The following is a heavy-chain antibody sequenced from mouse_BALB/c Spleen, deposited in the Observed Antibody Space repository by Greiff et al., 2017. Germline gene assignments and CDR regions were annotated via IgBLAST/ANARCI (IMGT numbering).Heavy chain of an antibody. CDR2: ISSGGSYT. CDR3: ARPLYYDYDGFAY. J-gene: IGHJ3*01. Sequence: EVQVVESGGGLVKPGGSLKLSCAASGFTFSSYAMSWVRQSPEKRLEWVAEISSGGSYTYYPDTVTGRFTISRDNAKNTLYLEMSSLRSEDTAMYYCARPLYYDYDGFAYWGQGTLVTVSA. D-gene: IGHD2-4*01. V-gene: IGHV5-9-4*01. CDR1: GFTFSSYA.